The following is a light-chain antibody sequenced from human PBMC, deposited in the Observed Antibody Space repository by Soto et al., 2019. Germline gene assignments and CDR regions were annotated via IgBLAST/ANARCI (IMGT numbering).Light chain of an antibody. Sequence: EIVLTQSPGTVSLSPGERAILSCRASQSFANNFFAWYQQKPGQAPRLLIYETSSRATGMPDRFSGGGSGTGFTLTISRLEPEDFAVYYCQQYGSSPYTFGQGTKLEIK. CDR2: ETS. CDR1: QSFANNF. V-gene: IGKV3-20*01. CDR3: QQYGSSPYT. J-gene: IGKJ2*01.